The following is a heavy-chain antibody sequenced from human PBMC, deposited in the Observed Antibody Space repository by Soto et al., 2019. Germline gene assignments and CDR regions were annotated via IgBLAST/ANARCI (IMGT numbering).Heavy chain of an antibody. D-gene: IGHD3-10*01. Sequence: QVQLQESGPGLVKPSQTLSLTCTVSGGSISSGGYYWSWIRQHPGKGLEWIGYIYYSGSTYYNPSLKSRVTISVDPSKNQFSLKLSSVTAADTAVYYCAGDLEYYGSGSGGGLGYWGQGTLVTVSS. CDR1: GGSISSGGYY. CDR2: IYYSGST. J-gene: IGHJ4*02. V-gene: IGHV4-31*03. CDR3: AGDLEYYGSGSGGGLGY.